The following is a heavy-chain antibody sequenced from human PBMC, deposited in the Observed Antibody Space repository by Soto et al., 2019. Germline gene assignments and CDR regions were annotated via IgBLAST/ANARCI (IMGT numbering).Heavy chain of an antibody. J-gene: IGHJ5*02. CDR3: AKDIVAGSSSWYIGGWFDP. CDR1: GFTFDDYA. D-gene: IGHD6-13*01. V-gene: IGHV3-9*01. Sequence: EVQLVESGGGLVQPGRSLRLSCAASGFTFDDYAMHWVRQAPGKGLEWVSGISWNSGSIGYADSVKGRFTISRDNAKNSLYLQMNSLRAEDTALYYCAKDIVAGSSSWYIGGWFDPWGQGTLVTVSS. CDR2: ISWNSGSI.